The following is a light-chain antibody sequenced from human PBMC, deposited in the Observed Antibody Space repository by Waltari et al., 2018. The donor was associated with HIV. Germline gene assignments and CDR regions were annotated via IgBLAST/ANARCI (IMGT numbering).Light chain of an antibody. CDR3: MQTIQVLYT. CDR1: QSLLHSDGKTY. V-gene: IGKV2D-29*01. J-gene: IGKJ2*01. Sequence: IVLTQSPVSLSVARGQPASISCKSRQSLLHSDGKTYLYWYLQKPGQPPQLLIFEGSNRFSGVSDRFNGGGSGAAFTLNISRVETEDVGDYYCMQTIQVLYTFGQGTKLEI. CDR2: EGS.